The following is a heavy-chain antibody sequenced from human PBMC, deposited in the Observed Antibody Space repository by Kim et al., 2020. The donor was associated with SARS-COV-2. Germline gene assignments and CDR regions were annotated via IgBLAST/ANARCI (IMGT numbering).Heavy chain of an antibody. Sequence: GGSLRLSCAVSGFTFSSYAMSWVRQAPGKGLEWVSAISGSGGSTYYADSVKGRFTISRDNSKNTLYLQMNSLRAEDTAVYYCAKDGWLHPFFFDYWGQGTLVTVSS. D-gene: IGHD6-19*01. V-gene: IGHV3-23*01. CDR3: AKDGWLHPFFFDY. CDR2: ISGSGGST. CDR1: GFTFSSYA. J-gene: IGHJ4*02.